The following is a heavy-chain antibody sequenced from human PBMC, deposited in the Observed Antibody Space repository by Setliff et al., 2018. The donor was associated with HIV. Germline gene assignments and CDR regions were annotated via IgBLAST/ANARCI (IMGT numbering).Heavy chain of an antibody. CDR3: AREHRGSYSSAFDI. CDR1: GFRFKIYA. V-gene: IGHV3-23*01. D-gene: IGHD1-26*01. Sequence: LRLSCAASGFRFKIYAMTWVRQAPGKGLQWVSSISGSGSTTNYADSVKGRFTISRDNSKSTLYLQMNSLRDEDTAVYYCAREHRGSYSSAFDIGGQGTLVTVSS. J-gene: IGHJ3*02. CDR2: ISGSGSTT.